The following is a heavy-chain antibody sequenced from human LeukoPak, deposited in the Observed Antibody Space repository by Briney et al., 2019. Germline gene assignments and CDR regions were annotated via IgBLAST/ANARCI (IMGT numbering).Heavy chain of an antibody. D-gene: IGHD6-19*01. CDR1: GYTFTGYY. CDR2: INPNSGGT. J-gene: IGHJ4*02. CDR3: ARDRTRTGYSSGWYHDY. Sequence: ATVKVSCKASGYTFTGYYMHWVRQAPGQGLEWMGWINPNSGGTNYAQKFQGRVTMTRDTSISTAYMELSRLRSDDTAVYYCARDRTRTGYSSGWYHDYWGQGTLVTVSS. V-gene: IGHV1-2*02.